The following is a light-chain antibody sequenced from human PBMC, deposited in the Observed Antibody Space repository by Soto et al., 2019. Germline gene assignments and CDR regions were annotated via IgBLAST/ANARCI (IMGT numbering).Light chain of an antibody. CDR1: QSISSW. V-gene: IGKV1-5*03. CDR3: QQYDFYPET. CDR2: KAS. Sequence: DIQMTQSPSTLSASVGDRVTITCRASQSISSWLAWYQQKPGKAPKLLIYKASSLESGVPSRFSGSGSGTEFTLTISSLQPDDFATYYCQQYDFYPETFGQGTKVEIK. J-gene: IGKJ1*01.